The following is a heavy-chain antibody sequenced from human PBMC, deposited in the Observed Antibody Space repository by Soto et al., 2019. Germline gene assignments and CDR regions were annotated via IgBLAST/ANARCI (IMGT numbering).Heavy chain of an antibody. CDR2: INPILSMS. Sequence: QVQLVQSGAEVKRPGSSVKVSCKASGDTFAFHSINWVRQAPGLGLEWMGRINPILSMSNYAQRFQGRVTXTXNXXTSTAYMVLSSLRSEGTAIYYCVTSYGSGYRAFDYWGQGALVTVSS. CDR1: GDTFAFHS. CDR3: VTSYGSGYRAFDY. V-gene: IGHV1-69*02. J-gene: IGHJ4*02. D-gene: IGHD3-10*01.